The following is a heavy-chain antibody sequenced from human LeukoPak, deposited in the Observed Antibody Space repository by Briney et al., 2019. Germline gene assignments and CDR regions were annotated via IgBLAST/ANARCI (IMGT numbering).Heavy chain of an antibody. V-gene: IGHV1-3*01. CDR3: ARGSSSWHYYFHY. D-gene: IGHD6-13*01. CDR1: GYSFTRYA. J-gene: IGHJ4*02. CDR2: INAGNGDT. Sequence: EASVKVSCKASGYSFTRYATHWVRQAPGQRLEWMGWINAGNGDTKYSQKFQDRVTITSDTSASTAYMELTSLRSEDTAVCYCARGSSSWHYYFHYWGQGTLVTVSS.